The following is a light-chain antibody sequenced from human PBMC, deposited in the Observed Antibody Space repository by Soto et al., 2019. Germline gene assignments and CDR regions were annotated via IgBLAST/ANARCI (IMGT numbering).Light chain of an antibody. J-gene: IGKJ5*01. V-gene: IGKV3-20*01. CDR2: GAS. CDR1: QFVSSRS. CDR3: QQYGNSPIT. Sequence: EIPLTQSPCTLSFSPCESSALLFMASQFVSSRSLAWYQQKPGQAPRLLIYGASNRATGIPGRFSASGSGTDFTLTITPLEPEDSAVYFCQQYGNSPITFGQGTRLEIK.